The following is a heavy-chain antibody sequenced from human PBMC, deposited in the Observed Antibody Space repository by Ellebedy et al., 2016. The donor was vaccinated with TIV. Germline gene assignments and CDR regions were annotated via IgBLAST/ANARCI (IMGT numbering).Heavy chain of an antibody. J-gene: IGHJ3*02. CDR3: AKISRWEAFDI. Sequence: SVKVSXXASGGTFSNYAISWVRQAPGQGLEWMGRIIPIVVIPDYARKFQGRVTITADKSTSTAYMELSSLKFEDTAIYYCAKISRWEAFDIWGQGTMVIVSS. D-gene: IGHD1-26*01. CDR1: GGTFSNYA. V-gene: IGHV1-69*04. CDR2: IIPIVVIP.